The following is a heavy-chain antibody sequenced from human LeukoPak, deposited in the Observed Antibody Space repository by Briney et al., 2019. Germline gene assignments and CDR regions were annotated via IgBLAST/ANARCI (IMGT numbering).Heavy chain of an antibody. CDR3: ARDKQPGDY. D-gene: IGHD5-18*01. CDR2: IYYSGST. CDR1: GGSIGSYH. V-gene: IGHV4-59*01. J-gene: IGHJ4*02. Sequence: SEALSLTCTVSGGSIGSYHWGWIRQPPGKGLGWIGYIYYSGSTTYNPSLKSRVTISVDTSKNQFSLKLSSVTAADTAVYYCARDKQPGDYWGQGTLVTVSS.